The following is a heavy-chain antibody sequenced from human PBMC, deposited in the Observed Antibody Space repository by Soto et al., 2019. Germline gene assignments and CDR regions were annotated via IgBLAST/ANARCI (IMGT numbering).Heavy chain of an antibody. J-gene: IGHJ4*02. CDR2: IYHSGST. CDR3: VRDHGVVVVAATSYFDY. Sequence: SETLSLTCAVSGYSISSGYYWGWIRQPPGKGLEWIGHIYHSGSTYYNPSLKSRVIISEDTSKNSLYLQMNSLRAEDTAVYYCVRDHGVVVVAATSYFDYWGQGTLVTVSS. CDR1: GYSISSGYY. D-gene: IGHD2-15*01. V-gene: IGHV4-38-2*02.